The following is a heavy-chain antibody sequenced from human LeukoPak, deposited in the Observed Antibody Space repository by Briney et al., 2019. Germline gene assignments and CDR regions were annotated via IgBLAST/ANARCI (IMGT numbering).Heavy chain of an antibody. D-gene: IGHD3-10*01. V-gene: IGHV3-30*04. CDR3: ASLAAGSGSYPERDDY. CDR1: GFTFSSYA. Sequence: PGGSLRLSCAASGFTFSSYAMHWVRQAPGKGLEWVAVISYDGSNKYYADSVKGRFTISRDNSKNTLYLQMNSLRAEDMAVYYCASLAAGSGSYPERDDYWGQGTLVTVSS. J-gene: IGHJ4*02. CDR2: ISYDGSNK.